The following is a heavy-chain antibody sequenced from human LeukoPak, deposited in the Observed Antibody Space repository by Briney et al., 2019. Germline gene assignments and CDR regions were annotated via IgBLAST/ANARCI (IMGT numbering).Heavy chain of an antibody. Sequence: GGSLRLSCAASGFTVSSNYMSWVRQAPGKGLEWVSVIYSGGSTYYADSVKGRFTISRDNSKNTLYLQMNSLRAEDTAVYYCARADYGGNSGVYYYYYGMDVWAKGPRSPSP. CDR1: GFTVSSNY. D-gene: IGHD4-23*01. CDR2: IYSGGST. CDR3: ARADYGGNSGVYYYYYGMDV. V-gene: IGHV3-53*01. J-gene: IGHJ6*02.